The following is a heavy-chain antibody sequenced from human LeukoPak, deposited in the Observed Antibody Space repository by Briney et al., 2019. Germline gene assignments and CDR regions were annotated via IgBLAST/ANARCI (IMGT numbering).Heavy chain of an antibody. D-gene: IGHD3-10*01. CDR1: GGSFSGYY. V-gene: IGHV3-11*01. CDR2: ISSSGSTI. Sequence: LSLTCAVYGGSFSGYYWSWIRQAPGKGLEWVSYISSSGSTIYYADSVKGRFTISRDNAKNSLYLQMNSLRAEDTAVYYCARVVALRYYGSGSYSWFDPWGQGTLVTVSS. CDR3: ARVVALRYYGSGSYSWFDP. J-gene: IGHJ5*02.